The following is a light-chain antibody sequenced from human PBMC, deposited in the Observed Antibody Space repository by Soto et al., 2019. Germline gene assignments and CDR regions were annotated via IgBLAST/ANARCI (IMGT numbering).Light chain of an antibody. Sequence: SYELTQPLSVSVALGQTARITCGGNNIGSKNVHWYQQKPGQAPVLVIYRDSNRPSGIPERFSGSNSGNTATLTIRRAQAGDEADYYCQVWDSSSHVFGTGTKVTVL. CDR2: RDS. V-gene: IGLV3-9*01. J-gene: IGLJ1*01. CDR3: QVWDSSSHV. CDR1: NIGSKN.